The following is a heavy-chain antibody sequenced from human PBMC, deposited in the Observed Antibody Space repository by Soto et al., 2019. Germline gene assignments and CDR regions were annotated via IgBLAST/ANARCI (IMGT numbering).Heavy chain of an antibody. Sequence: QVQLVQSGAEVKKPGASVKVSCKASGYTFTSYGISWVRQAPGQGLEWMGWISAYNGNTNYAQKLQCRVTMTTDTSTSTADMELRSLSTDDTAVYYCARYRGYDSSGPSFDYWGQGTLVTVSS. J-gene: IGHJ4*02. D-gene: IGHD3-22*01. CDR1: GYTFTSYG. CDR3: ARYRGYDSSGPSFDY. V-gene: IGHV1-18*01. CDR2: ISAYNGNT.